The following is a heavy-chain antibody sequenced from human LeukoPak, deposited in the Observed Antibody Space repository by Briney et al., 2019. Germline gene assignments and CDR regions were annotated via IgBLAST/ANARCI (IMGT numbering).Heavy chain of an antibody. J-gene: IGHJ4*02. Sequence: GGSLRFSCAASGFTVSSYYMTRVRQAPGKGLEWVSVIYSGGSTYYADSVKGRFTISRDNSKNTLYLQMNSLRAEDTAVYYCARSLGVDSDYWGQGTLVTVSS. CDR3: ARSLGVDSDY. CDR2: IYSGGST. D-gene: IGHD2-8*01. V-gene: IGHV3-53*01. CDR1: GFTVSSYY.